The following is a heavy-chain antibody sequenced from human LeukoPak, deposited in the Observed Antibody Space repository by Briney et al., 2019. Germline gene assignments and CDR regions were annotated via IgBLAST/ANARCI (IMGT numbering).Heavy chain of an antibody. CDR2: ISTFNGNT. CDR1: GYAFSNYG. Sequence: ASVKVSCKASGYAFSNYGLAWLRRAPGQGLQWLGWISTFNGNTNHAQILQGRVTMTTDTSTNTTYLELRSLRSDDTAVYYCARRHLIGNGYFDHWGQGTLVTVSS. V-gene: IGHV1-18*01. D-gene: IGHD4-23*01. J-gene: IGHJ4*02. CDR3: ARRHLIGNGYFDH.